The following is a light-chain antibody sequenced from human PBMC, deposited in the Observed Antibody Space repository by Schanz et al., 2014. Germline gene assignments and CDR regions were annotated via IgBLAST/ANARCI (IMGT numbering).Light chain of an antibody. Sequence: QSVLTQPPSASGSLGQSVTISCTGTSNDIGRYDFVSWYQQHPGKAPKLMIYAVNKRPSGVSNRFSGSKSGNTASLTISGLQAEDEADYYCCSYAGTSGVFGAGTKVTVL. V-gene: IGLV2-23*02. CDR2: AVN. J-gene: IGLJ3*02. CDR3: CSYAGTSGV. CDR1: SNDIGRYDF.